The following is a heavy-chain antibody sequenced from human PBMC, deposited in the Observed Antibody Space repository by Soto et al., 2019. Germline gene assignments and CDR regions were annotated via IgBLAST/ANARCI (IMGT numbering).Heavy chain of an antibody. J-gene: IGHJ5*02. V-gene: IGHV1-69*10. CDR2: IIPNNGIA. CDR3: ARGPDCSSTSCYVDNWFDP. CDR1: GYTFTSYG. D-gene: IGHD2-2*01. Sequence: GASVKVSCKASGYTFTSYGISWVRQAPGQGLEWMGWIIPNNGIANYAQKFQGRVTITADKSTSTAYMELSSLRSEDTAVYYCARGPDCSSTSCYVDNWFDPWGQGTLVTVSS.